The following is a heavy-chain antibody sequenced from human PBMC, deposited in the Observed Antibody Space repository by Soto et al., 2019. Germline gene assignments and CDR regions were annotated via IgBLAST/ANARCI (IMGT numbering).Heavy chain of an antibody. Sequence: GASVKVSCKASGGTFSSYAISWVRQAPGQGLEWMGGIIPIFGTANYAQKFQGRVTITADESTSTAYMGLSSLRSEDTAVYYCARGGYYYDSSGYYHTALSFDYWGQGTLVTVSS. J-gene: IGHJ4*02. CDR3: ARGGYYYDSSGYYHTALSFDY. D-gene: IGHD3-22*01. V-gene: IGHV1-69*13. CDR2: IIPIFGTA. CDR1: GGTFSSYA.